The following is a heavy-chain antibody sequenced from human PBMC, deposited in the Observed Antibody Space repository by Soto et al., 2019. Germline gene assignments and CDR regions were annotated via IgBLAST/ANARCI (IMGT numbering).Heavy chain of an antibody. CDR2: ISGSGGST. CDR3: AKDREYGDPFDY. Sequence: GGSLRLSCAASGLTFSSYAVSWVRQAPGKGLEWVSAISGSGGSTYYADSVKGRFTISRDNSKNTLYLQMNSLRAEDTAVYYCAKDREYGDPFDYWGQGTLVTVPQ. CDR1: GLTFSSYA. J-gene: IGHJ4*02. D-gene: IGHD4-17*01. V-gene: IGHV3-23*01.